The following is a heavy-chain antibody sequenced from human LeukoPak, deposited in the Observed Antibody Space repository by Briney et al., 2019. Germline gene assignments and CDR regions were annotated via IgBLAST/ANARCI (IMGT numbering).Heavy chain of an antibody. CDR1: GDSVSTSSVA. D-gene: IGHD1-1*01. V-gene: IGHV6-1*01. Sequence: SQTLSLTCANSGDSVSTSSVAWNWIRQSPSRSLEWLGRTYYRSKWNNDYAVSVKSRIIINPDTSKNQFSLQLNSVTPEDTAVYYCARYNWNGGRAFDVWGQGTMVTVSS. CDR3: ARYNWNGGRAFDV. J-gene: IGHJ3*01. CDR2: TYYRSKWNN.